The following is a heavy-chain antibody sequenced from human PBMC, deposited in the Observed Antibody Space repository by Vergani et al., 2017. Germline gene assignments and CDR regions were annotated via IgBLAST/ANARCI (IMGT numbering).Heavy chain of an antibody. V-gene: IGHV1-46*03. Sequence: QVLLVQSGAEVKKPGASVRVSCKTSEYTFTNYYIQWVRQAPGQGLEWMGIINPSGGSTTCAQQFQGRLTMTRDTSTSTVYMDLSNLRSEDTAVYYCARPHGDILPPDPRRLDYWGQGTLVTVSS. CDR3: ARPHGDILPPDPRRLDY. CDR1: EYTFTNYY. CDR2: INPSGGST. J-gene: IGHJ4*02.